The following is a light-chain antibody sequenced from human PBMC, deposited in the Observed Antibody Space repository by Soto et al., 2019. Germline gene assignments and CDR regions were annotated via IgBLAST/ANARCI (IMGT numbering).Light chain of an antibody. CDR2: TAS. CDR1: QTVRNNY. Sequence: EFVLTQSPGTLSLSPGERATLSCRASQTVRNNYLAWYQQKPGQAPRLLIYTASSLRSGVPSRFSGSGSGTDFTLTISSLQPEDFATYFCQQSFSSPWTFGQGTKVEIK. J-gene: IGKJ1*01. V-gene: IGKV3-20*01. CDR3: QQSFSSPWT.